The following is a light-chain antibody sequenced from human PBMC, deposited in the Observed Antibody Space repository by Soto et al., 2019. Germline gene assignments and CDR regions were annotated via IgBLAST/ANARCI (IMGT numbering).Light chain of an antibody. J-gene: IGKJ3*01. V-gene: IGKV3-20*01. CDR2: RAS. Sequence: EIVLTQSPGTLSLSPGERATLSCRDSQTISSSCLAWYQQKPGQAPRLLIYRASRRAPGIPDRFSGSGSWTDFTLTISRLEPEDFAVYYCHQFGSSPLDTFGPGTKVEIK. CDR3: HQFGSSPLDT. CDR1: QTISSSC.